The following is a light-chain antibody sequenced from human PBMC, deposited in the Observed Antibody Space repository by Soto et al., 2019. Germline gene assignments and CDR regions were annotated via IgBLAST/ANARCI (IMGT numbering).Light chain of an antibody. CDR2: DVS. CDR1: GSDIGRYKY. Sequence: QSVLTQPASVSGSPGQSITISCTGTGSDIGRYKYVSWYQQHPGKAPKLMIFDVSDRPSGISSRFSGSKSGNTASLTISGLQAEDEADYYCCSYTSSAIYVFGTGTKLTVL. J-gene: IGLJ1*01. CDR3: CSYTSSAIYV. V-gene: IGLV2-14*01.